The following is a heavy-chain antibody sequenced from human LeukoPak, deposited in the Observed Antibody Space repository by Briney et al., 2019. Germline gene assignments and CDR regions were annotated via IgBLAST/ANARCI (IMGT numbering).Heavy chain of an antibody. CDR2: ISYDGSNK. Sequence: GGSLRLSCAASGFTFSSYAMHWVRQAPGKGLEWVAVISYDGSNKYYADSVKGRFTISRDNSKNTLYLQMNSLGAEDTAVYYCARDDGRGYDFWSGYSSWWGQGTLVTVSS. D-gene: IGHD3-3*01. CDR3: ARDDGRGYDFWSGYSSW. V-gene: IGHV3-30-3*01. CDR1: GFTFSSYA. J-gene: IGHJ4*02.